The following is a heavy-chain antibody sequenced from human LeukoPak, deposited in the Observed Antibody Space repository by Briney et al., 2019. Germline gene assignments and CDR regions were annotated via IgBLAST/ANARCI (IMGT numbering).Heavy chain of an antibody. D-gene: IGHD5-12*01. Sequence: SETLSLTCTVSGGSISSYYWSWIRQPPGKGLEWIGYIYYSGSTNYNPSLKSRVTISVDTSKNQFSLKLSSVTAADTAVYYCARGARLGYYFDYWGQGTLVTVSS. CDR1: GGSISSYY. CDR3: ARGARLGYYFDY. J-gene: IGHJ4*02. V-gene: IGHV4-59*01. CDR2: IYYSGST.